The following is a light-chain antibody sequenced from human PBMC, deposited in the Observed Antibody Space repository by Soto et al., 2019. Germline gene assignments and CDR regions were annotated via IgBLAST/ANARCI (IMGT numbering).Light chain of an antibody. CDR2: DIA. V-gene: IGLV2-11*01. J-gene: IGLJ3*02. Sequence: QSALTQPRSVSGSPGPSVTISCTGTSSDVGNYDYVSWYQQHPGMAPQLIIYDIAKRPSGVPDRFSGSKVGNTASLTISGLQAEDEDHYYCCTYAGSYSWVFGGGTKLTAL. CDR3: CTYAGSYSWV. CDR1: SSDVGNYDY.